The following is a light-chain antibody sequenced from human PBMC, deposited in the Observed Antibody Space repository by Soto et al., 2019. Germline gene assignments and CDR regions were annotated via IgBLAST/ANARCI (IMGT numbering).Light chain of an antibody. Sequence: QSVLTQSPSASASLGASVKLTCTLSSGHRSYTIAWHQQLPEKGPRYLMTLNSDGSHRKGDGIPDRFSGSSSGAERYLIISRLQSEDEADYYCQTWGTGYVVFGGGTQLTVL. CDR1: SGHRSYT. CDR2: LNSDGSH. J-gene: IGLJ2*01. CDR3: QTWGTGYVV. V-gene: IGLV4-69*01.